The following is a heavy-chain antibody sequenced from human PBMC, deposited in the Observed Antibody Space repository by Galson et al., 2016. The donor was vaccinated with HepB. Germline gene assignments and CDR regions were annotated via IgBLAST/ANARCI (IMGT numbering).Heavy chain of an antibody. D-gene: IGHD7-27*01. Sequence: SVKVSCKASGYTFTSYDLNWIRQAAGQGLEWMGWMNPNTGNTGYAQKFQGRVTLTRNTSISTAYMEISSLASEDTAVYYCAGDTGVDSWGQGTLVTVSS. CDR1: GYTFTSYD. V-gene: IGHV1-8*01. CDR2: MNPNTGNT. CDR3: AGDTGVDS. J-gene: IGHJ4*02.